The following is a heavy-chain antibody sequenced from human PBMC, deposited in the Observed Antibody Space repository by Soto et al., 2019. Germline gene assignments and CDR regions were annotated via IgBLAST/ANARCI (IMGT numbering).Heavy chain of an antibody. CDR1: GFTFSIYA. CDR2: ISGSGGST. J-gene: IGHJ4*02. D-gene: IGHD3-22*01. V-gene: IGHV3-23*01. Sequence: GSLLLACSASGFTFSIYAMSWVRQAAGKGLEWVSAISGSGGSTYYADSVKGRFTISRDNSKNTLYLQMNSLRAEDTAVYYCAKDRPSYYYDSSGYYLCWGQGTMATVSS. CDR3: AKDRPSYYYDSSGYYLC.